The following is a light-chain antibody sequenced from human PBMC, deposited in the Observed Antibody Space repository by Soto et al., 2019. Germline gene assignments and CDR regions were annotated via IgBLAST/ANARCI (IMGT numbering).Light chain of an antibody. CDR3: QQYGSSPVT. V-gene: IGKV3-20*01. CDR2: HAS. J-gene: IGKJ2*01. CDR1: QGVSNSY. Sequence: EIVLTQSPGTLSLSPGERATLSCRASQGVSNSYLAWYQQKPGQAPRLLIYHASSRATGIPDRFSGGGSGTDFTLTIIRLEPEDFAVYYCQQYGSSPVTFGQGTKLEIK.